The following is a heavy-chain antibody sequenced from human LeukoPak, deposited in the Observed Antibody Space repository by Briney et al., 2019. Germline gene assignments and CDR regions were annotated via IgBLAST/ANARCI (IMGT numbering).Heavy chain of an antibody. J-gene: IGHJ4*02. Sequence: SETLSLTCTVSGGSMSSCYWSWIRQPPGKGLEWTGYVSYSESTKYNSSLKSRVTISVDTSKNQFSLKLSSVTAADTAVYYCARNVGGLRGFDYWGQGTLVTVSS. CDR2: VSYSEST. CDR3: ARNVGGLRGFDY. D-gene: IGHD3-10*01. CDR1: GGSMSSCY. V-gene: IGHV4-59*01.